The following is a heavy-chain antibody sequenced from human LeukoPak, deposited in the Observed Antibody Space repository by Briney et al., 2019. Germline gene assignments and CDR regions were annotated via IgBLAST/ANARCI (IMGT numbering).Heavy chain of an antibody. CDR2: IYYSGST. D-gene: IGHD6-13*01. Sequence: SETLSLTCTVSGGSISSSSYYWGWIRQPPGKGLEWIGSIYYSGSTYYNPSLKSRVTISVDTSKNQFSLKLSSVTAADAAVYYCAKEGTAQISTWYDYWGQGTLVTVSS. J-gene: IGHJ4*02. CDR1: GGSISSSSYY. V-gene: IGHV4-39*02. CDR3: AKEGTAQISTWYDY.